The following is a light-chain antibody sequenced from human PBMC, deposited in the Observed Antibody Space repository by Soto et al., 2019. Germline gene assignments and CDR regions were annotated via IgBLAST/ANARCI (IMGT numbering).Light chain of an antibody. Sequence: QSVLTQPPSASGTPGQRVTISCSGSSSNVGSNTVNWYQQLPGTAPKLLIYSNNQRPSGVPDRFSGSSSGTSASLAISGLQSEDEDDYDCAAWDDSLNGRGVFGGGTKLTVL. CDR3: AAWDDSLNGRGV. V-gene: IGLV1-44*01. CDR2: SNN. J-gene: IGLJ3*02. CDR1: SSNVGSNT.